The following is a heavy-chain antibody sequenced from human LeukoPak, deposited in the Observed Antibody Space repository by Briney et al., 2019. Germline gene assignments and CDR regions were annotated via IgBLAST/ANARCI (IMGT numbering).Heavy chain of an antibody. J-gene: IGHJ4*02. CDR2: IYHSGST. CDR3: ARGYYDSNRYYFDY. Sequence: SETLSLTCTVSGYSISSGHYWGWIRQPPGKGLEWIGSIYHSGSTYYNPSLKSRVTISVDTSKNQFSLKLSSVTAADTAVYYCARGYYDSNRYYFDYWGQGTLVTVSS. CDR1: GYSISSGHY. D-gene: IGHD3-22*01. V-gene: IGHV4-38-2*02.